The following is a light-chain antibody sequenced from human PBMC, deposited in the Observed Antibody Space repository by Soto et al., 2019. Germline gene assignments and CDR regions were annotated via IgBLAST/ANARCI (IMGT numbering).Light chain of an antibody. J-gene: IGLJ1*01. CDR1: SSDVGAYNY. CDR2: GVT. CDR3: SSFAGGNIYV. Sequence: QSVLTQPASVSGSPGQSITISCTGTSSDVGAYNYVSWYQQHPGEAPKLIIYGVTNRPSGVSYRFSGSKSDYTASLTISGLQAEDEADYYCSSFAGGNIYVFGTGTKVTVL. V-gene: IGLV2-14*01.